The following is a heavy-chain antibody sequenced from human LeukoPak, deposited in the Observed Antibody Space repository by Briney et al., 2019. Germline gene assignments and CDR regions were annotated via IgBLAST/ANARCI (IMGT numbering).Heavy chain of an antibody. V-gene: IGHV1-3*01. CDR2: INAGKGNT. Sequence: ASVEVSGKASGYTFTSYAMHWVRQAPGQRLEGMGWINAGKGNTKYSQKFQGRVTITRDTSASTAYMELSSLRSEDTAVYYCARDLADIVVVPAAIHLYYFASWGQGTLVTVSS. D-gene: IGHD2-2*02. CDR1: GYTFTSYA. J-gene: IGHJ4*02. CDR3: ARDLADIVVVPAAIHLYYFAS.